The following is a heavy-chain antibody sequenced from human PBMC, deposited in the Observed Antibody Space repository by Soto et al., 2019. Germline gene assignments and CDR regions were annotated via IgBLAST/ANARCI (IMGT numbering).Heavy chain of an antibody. J-gene: IGHJ6*03. CDR1: GFTFSSYS. CDR3: ARAYNWNYYYYYMDV. D-gene: IGHD1-20*01. V-gene: IGHV3-21*01. CDR2: ISSSSSYI. Sequence: GSLRLSCAASGFTFSSYSMNWVRQAPGKGLEWVSSISSSSSYIYYADSVKGRFTISRDNAKNSLYLQMNSLRAEDTAVYYCARAYNWNYYYYYMDVWGKGTTVTVSS.